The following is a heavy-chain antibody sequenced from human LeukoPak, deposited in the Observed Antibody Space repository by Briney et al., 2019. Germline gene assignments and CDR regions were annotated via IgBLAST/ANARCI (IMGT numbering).Heavy chain of an antibody. D-gene: IGHD6-13*01. CDR2: INPSGGST. CDR3: AREGWAPYSTSQALGFDY. J-gene: IGHJ4*02. V-gene: IGHV1-46*01. Sequence: ASVKVSCKASGYTSTSYYMHWVRQAPGQGLEWMGIINPSGGSTSYAQKFQGRVTMTRDTSTSTVYMELSSLRSEDTAVYYCAREGWAPYSTSQALGFDYWGQGTLVTVSS. CDR1: GYTSTSYY.